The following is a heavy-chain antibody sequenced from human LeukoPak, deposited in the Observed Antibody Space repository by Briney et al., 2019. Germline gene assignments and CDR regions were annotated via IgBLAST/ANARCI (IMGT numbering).Heavy chain of an antibody. V-gene: IGHV3-23*01. J-gene: IGHJ4*02. Sequence: GGSLRLSCAASGFTFSTYAMSWVRQVPEKGLEWVSTISTSGGSTFYADSVKGRFTISSDNSENTLYLQMNSLRAEDTAVYYCAKGALGYLDGWGQGTLVTVSS. D-gene: IGHD3-9*01. CDR3: AKGALGYLDG. CDR2: ISTSGGST. CDR1: GFTFSTYA.